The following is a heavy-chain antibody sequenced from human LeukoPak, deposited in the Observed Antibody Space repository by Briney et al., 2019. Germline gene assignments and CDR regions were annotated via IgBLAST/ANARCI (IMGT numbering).Heavy chain of an antibody. J-gene: IGHJ4*02. CDR1: GGSFSGYY. CDR2: INHGGST. CDR3: ARGRRFDY. Sequence: PSETLSLTCAVYGGSFSGYYWSWIRQPPGKGLEWIGEINHGGSTNYNPSLKSRVTISVDTSKNQFSLKLSSVTAADTAVYYCARGRRFDYWGQGTLVTVSS. V-gene: IGHV4-34*01.